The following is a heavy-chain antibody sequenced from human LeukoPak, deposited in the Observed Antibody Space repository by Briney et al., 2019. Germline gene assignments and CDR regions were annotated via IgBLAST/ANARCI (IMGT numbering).Heavy chain of an antibody. V-gene: IGHV3-30*18. CDR3: AKGMVRGVIIPYDY. CDR2: ISYDGSNK. CDR1: GFTFSSYG. Sequence: GGSLRLSCAASGFTFSSYGMHWVRQATGKGLEWVAVISYDGSNKYYAASVKGRFTISRDNSKDTLYLQMNSLRAEDTAVYYCAKGMVRGVIIPYDYWGQGTLVTVSS. J-gene: IGHJ4*02. D-gene: IGHD3-10*01.